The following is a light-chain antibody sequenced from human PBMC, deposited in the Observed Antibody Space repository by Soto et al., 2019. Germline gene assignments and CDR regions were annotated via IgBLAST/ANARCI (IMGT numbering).Light chain of an antibody. CDR1: SSNIGSNT. CDR2: SNN. CDR3: GTWDTSLSAVV. Sequence: QSVLTQSPSASGTPGQRVTISCSGSSSNIGSNTVNWYQQLPGTAPKLLSYSNNQRPSGVPDRFSGSKSGTSASLAISGLQSEDEADYYCGTWDTSLSAVVFGGGTKLTVL. V-gene: IGLV1-44*01. J-gene: IGLJ2*01.